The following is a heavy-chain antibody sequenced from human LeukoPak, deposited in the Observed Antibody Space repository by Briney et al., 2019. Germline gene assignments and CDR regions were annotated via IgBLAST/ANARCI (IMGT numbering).Heavy chain of an antibody. CDR2: ISYDGSNK. J-gene: IGHJ2*01. CDR1: GFTFSSYA. V-gene: IGHV3-30-3*01. CDR3: ARDLGSSGYWYFDL. D-gene: IGHD6-6*01. Sequence: GRSLRLSCAASGFTFSSYAMHWVRQAPGKGLEWVAVISYDGSNKYYADSVKGRFTISRDNSKNTLYLQMNSLRAEDTAVYYCARDLGSSGYWYFDLWGRGTLVTVSS.